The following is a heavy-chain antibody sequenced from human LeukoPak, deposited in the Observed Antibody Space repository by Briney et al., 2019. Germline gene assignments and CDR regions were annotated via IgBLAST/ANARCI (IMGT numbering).Heavy chain of an antibody. CDR3: ARAGWTTPYYFDY. D-gene: IGHD4-17*01. Sequence: ASVKVSCKASGYTFTGYYMHWVRQAPGQGLEWMGWINPNSGGTNYAQKLQGRVTMTTDTSTSTAYMELRSLRSDDTAVYYCARAGWTTPYYFDYWGQGTLVTVSS. J-gene: IGHJ4*02. V-gene: IGHV1-2*02. CDR1: GYTFTGYY. CDR2: INPNSGGT.